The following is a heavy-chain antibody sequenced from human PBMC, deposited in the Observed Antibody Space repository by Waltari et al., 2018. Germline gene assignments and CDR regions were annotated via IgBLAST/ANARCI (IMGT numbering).Heavy chain of an antibody. D-gene: IGHD1-1*01. CDR3: TSSYRLGTKLLDF. CDR2: IRSITHRYAT. Sequence: EVQLVESGGGFAHPGGSLQLSCTASVFFFHGSVLHWVRRAPGKGLEWVGRIRSITHRYATAYSEAVRGRFTISRDDSKKAAYLQMDTLKVEDTAVYYCTSSYRLGTKLLDFWGQGTLVTVSS. J-gene: IGHJ4*02. CDR1: VFFFHGSV. V-gene: IGHV3-73*02.